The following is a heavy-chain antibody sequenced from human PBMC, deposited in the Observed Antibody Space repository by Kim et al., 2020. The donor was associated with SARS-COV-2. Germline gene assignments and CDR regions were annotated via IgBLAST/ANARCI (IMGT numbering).Heavy chain of an antibody. V-gene: IGHV3-66*01. CDR2: IYSGGSP. D-gene: IGHD6-19*01. CDR1: GFTVSSNY. J-gene: IGHJ4*02. Sequence: GGSLRLSCAASGFTVSSNYMSWVRQAPGKGLEWVSVIYSGGSPYYADSVKGRFPISRDNSKNTLYLQMNSPRGEDTAVYYCARGFPDSSGWPRLDYWGRGTRVTVST. CDR3: ARGFPDSSGWPRLDY.